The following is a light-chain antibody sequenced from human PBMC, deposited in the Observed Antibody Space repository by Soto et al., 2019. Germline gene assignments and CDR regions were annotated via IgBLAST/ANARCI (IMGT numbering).Light chain of an antibody. CDR1: QSIGIW. J-gene: IGKJ1*01. CDR2: KAS. Sequence: IQMTQSPSTLSASVGDRVAITCRASQSIGIWLAWYQQKPGKAPRILIYKASSLESGVPSRFSGSGYGTEFPLTISSLQPDDFATYYCQQYNDYSWTFGQGTKVEIK. V-gene: IGKV1-5*03. CDR3: QQYNDYSWT.